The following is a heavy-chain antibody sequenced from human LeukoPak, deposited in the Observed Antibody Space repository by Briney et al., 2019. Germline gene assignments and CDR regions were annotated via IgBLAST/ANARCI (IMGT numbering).Heavy chain of an antibody. D-gene: IGHD6-19*01. J-gene: IGHJ4*02. Sequence: GGSLRLSCAASGFTFSSYAMYWVRQAPGKGLESVSGIFGSGGSTHYADSVKGRFTISRDNSKNTVYLQMNSLRAEDTAVYYCAKTTTGYSSGRFPGWPVDYWGQGTLVTVSS. V-gene: IGHV3-23*01. CDR2: IFGSGGST. CDR1: GFTFSSYA. CDR3: AKTTTGYSSGRFPGWPVDY.